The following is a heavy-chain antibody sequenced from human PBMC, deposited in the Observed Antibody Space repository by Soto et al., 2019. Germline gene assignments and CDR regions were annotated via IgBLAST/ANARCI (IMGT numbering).Heavy chain of an antibody. CDR2: IIPIFGTA. CDR1: GGTFSSYA. V-gene: IGHV1-69*13. D-gene: IGHD6-13*01. Sequence: GASVKVSCKASGGTFSSYAISWVRQAPGQGLEWMGGIIPIFGTANYAQKFQGRVTITADESTSTAYMELSSLRSEDTAVYYCARDEIVYSSSWYEPRWFDPWGQGTLVTVSS. J-gene: IGHJ5*02. CDR3: ARDEIVYSSSWYEPRWFDP.